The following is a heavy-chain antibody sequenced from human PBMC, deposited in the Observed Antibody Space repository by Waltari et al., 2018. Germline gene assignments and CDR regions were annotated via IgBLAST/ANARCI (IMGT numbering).Heavy chain of an antibody. CDR3: ARFVAARLASGRAGNWFDP. V-gene: IGHV4-34*01. J-gene: IGHJ5*02. D-gene: IGHD6-6*01. CDR1: GGSFSGYY. CDR2: INHSGRT. Sequence: QVQLQQWGAGLLKPSETLSLTCAVYGGSFSGYYWSWIRQPPGKGLEWIGEINHSGRTNYNPSLKSRVTISVDTSKNQFSLKLGSGTAADTAVYYCARFVAARLASGRAGNWFDPWGQGTLVTVSS.